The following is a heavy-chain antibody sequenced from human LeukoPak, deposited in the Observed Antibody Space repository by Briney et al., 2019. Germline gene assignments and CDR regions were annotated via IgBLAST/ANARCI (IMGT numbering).Heavy chain of an antibody. CDR2: ISHDGSNK. CDR3: ARDRYSSSWDEAFDI. Sequence: GRSLRLSCAASGFTFSSYAMHWVRQAPGKGLEWVAVISHDGSNKYYADSVKGRFTISRDNSKNTLYLQMNSLRAEDTAVYYCARDRYSSSWDEAFDIWGQGTMVTVSS. V-gene: IGHV3-30*04. J-gene: IGHJ3*02. D-gene: IGHD6-13*01. CDR1: GFTFSSYA.